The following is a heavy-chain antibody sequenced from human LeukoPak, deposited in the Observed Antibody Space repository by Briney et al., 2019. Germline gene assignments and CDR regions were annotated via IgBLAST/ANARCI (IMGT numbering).Heavy chain of an antibody. J-gene: IGHJ4*02. V-gene: IGHV3-23*01. Sequence: GGSLRLSCAASGFTFSSYAMTWVRQAPGKGLEWVSDISGNGDITYYADSVKGRFTISRDNAKNSVYLQMNSLRAEDTAVYYCARDRGNSIVGSDFDSWGQGTLVTVSS. D-gene: IGHD1-26*01. CDR1: GFTFSSYA. CDR3: ARDRGNSIVGSDFDS. CDR2: ISGNGDIT.